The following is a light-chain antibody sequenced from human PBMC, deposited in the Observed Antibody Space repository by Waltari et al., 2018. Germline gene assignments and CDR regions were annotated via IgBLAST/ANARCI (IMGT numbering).Light chain of an antibody. Sequence: QSALTPPRPVSVSPGQSVTISCTGTSSYVGGYNYVSWYQQHPGKAPKLMIYDVSKRPSGVPDRFSGSKSGNTASLTISGLQAEDEADYYCCSYAGSYTFVVFGGGTKLTVL. CDR1: SSYVGGYNY. V-gene: IGLV2-11*01. CDR2: DVS. J-gene: IGLJ2*01. CDR3: CSYAGSYTFVV.